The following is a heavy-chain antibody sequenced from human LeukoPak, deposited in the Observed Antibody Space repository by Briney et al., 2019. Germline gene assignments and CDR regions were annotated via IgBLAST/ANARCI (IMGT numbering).Heavy chain of an antibody. Sequence: ASVKVSCKASGYTFTSYGISWVRQAPGQGLEWMGWISAYNGNTNYAQKFQGRVTITRDTSASTAYMELSSLRSEDTAVYYCARGVDFWNTLDYWGLGTLVTVSS. J-gene: IGHJ4*02. D-gene: IGHD1/OR15-1a*01. CDR3: ARGVDFWNTLDY. CDR1: GYTFTSYG. V-gene: IGHV1-18*01. CDR2: ISAYNGNT.